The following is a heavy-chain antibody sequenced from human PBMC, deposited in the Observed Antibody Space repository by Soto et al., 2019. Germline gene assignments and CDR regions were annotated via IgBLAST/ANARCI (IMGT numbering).Heavy chain of an antibody. CDR2: IIPIFGTA. Sequence: QVQLVQSGAEVTKPGSSVKVSCKASGGTFSSYAISWVRQATGQGLEWMGGIIPIFGTANYAQKFQGRVTITADKSTSTAYMELSSLRSEDKAVYYCASSGGITMIVVPYSEAFDIWGQGTMVTVSS. CDR1: GGTFSSYA. J-gene: IGHJ3*02. V-gene: IGHV1-69*06. D-gene: IGHD3-22*01. CDR3: ASSGGITMIVVPYSEAFDI.